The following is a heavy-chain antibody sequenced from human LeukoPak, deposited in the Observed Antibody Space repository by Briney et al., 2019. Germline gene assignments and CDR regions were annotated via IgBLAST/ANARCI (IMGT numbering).Heavy chain of an antibody. V-gene: IGHV3-9*01. J-gene: IGHJ6*02. D-gene: IGHD3-10*01. CDR3: AKDPGSGSSRYYYGMDV. CDR1: GFTFDDYA. Sequence: PGGSLRLSCAASGFTFDDYAMHWVRQAPGKGLEWVSGISWNSGSIGYADSVKGRFTISRDNAKNSLYLQMNSLRAEDTALYYCAKDPGSGSSRYYYGMDVWGQGTTVTVSS. CDR2: ISWNSGSI.